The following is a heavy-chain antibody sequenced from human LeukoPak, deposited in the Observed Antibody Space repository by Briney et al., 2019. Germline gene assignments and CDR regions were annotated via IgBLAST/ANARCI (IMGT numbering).Heavy chain of an antibody. J-gene: IGHJ6*03. CDR3: ARDAVSSIAARPFSYYYYYMDV. Sequence: ASVKVSCNASGYTFTSYGISWVRQAPGQGLEWMGWISAYNGNTNYAQKLQGRVTMTTDTSTSTAYMELRSLRSDDTAVYYCARDAVSSIAARPFSYYYYYMDVWGKGTTVTVSS. CDR1: GYTFTSYG. CDR2: ISAYNGNT. D-gene: IGHD6-6*01. V-gene: IGHV1-18*01.